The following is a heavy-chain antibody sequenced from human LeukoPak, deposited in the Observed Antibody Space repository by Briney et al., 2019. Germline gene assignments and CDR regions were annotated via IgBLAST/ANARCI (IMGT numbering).Heavy chain of an antibody. V-gene: IGHV1-69*05. Sequence: ASVKVSCKASGGTFSSYAISWVRQAPGQGLESMGGIIPIFGTANYGQKFQGRVTITTDESTSTAYMELSSLKFEDTAVYYCARDNYDSSGKDDYWGQGTLVTVSS. CDR2: IIPIFGTA. D-gene: IGHD3-22*01. CDR3: ARDNYDSSGKDDY. J-gene: IGHJ4*02. CDR1: GGTFSSYA.